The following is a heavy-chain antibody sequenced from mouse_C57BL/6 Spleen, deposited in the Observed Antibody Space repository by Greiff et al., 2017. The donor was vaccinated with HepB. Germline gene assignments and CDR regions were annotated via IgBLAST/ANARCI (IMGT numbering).Heavy chain of an antibody. V-gene: IGHV1-81*01. CDR2: IYPRSGNT. CDR1: GYTFTSYG. CDR3: ARWGYYYGSSPRYFDV. D-gene: IGHD1-1*01. J-gene: IGHJ1*03. Sequence: VQLQQSGAELARPGASVKLSCKASGYTFTSYGISWVKQRTGQGLEWIGEIYPRSGNTYYNEKFKGKATLTADKSSSTAYMELRSLTSEDSAVYFCARWGYYYGSSPRYFDVWGTGTTVTVSS.